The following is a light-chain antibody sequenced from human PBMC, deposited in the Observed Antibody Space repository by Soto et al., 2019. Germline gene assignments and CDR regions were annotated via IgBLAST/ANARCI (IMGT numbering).Light chain of an antibody. CDR2: EVS. V-gene: IGLV2-8*01. CDR1: SSDVGGYNY. Sequence: QSALTQPASASGSPGQSVTISCTGTSSDVGGYNYVSWYQHHPGKAPKLMVSEVSKRPSGVPDRFSGSKSGNTASLTVSGLQAEDEADYYCSSYAGNNNPYVFGTGTQLTVL. J-gene: IGLJ1*01. CDR3: SSYAGNNNPYV.